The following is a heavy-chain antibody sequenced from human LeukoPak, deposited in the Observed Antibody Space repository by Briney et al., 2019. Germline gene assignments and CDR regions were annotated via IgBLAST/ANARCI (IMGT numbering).Heavy chain of an antibody. V-gene: IGHV1-69*04. Sequence: ASVKVSCKASGGTFSSYAISWVRQAPGQGLEWMGRIIPILGTANYAQKFQGRVTITADKSTSTAYMELSSLRSEDTAVYYCARDTCSGGSCLSDYWGQGTLVTVSS. CDR3: ARDTCSGGSCLSDY. CDR1: GGTFSSYA. D-gene: IGHD2-15*01. J-gene: IGHJ4*02. CDR2: IIPILGTA.